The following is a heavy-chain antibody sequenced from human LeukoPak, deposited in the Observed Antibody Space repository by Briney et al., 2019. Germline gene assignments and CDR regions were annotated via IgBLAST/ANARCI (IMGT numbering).Heavy chain of an antibody. V-gene: IGHV7-4-1*02. CDR2: INTNTGNP. CDR1: GYTFTSYA. Sequence: ASVKVSCKASGYTFTSYAMNWVRQAPGQGLEWMGWINTNTGNPTYAQGFTGRFVFSLDTSVSTAYLQISSLKAEDTAVYYCARDPSVAATQRPLAYWGQGTLVTVSS. D-gene: IGHD2-15*01. CDR3: ARDPSVAATQRPLAY. J-gene: IGHJ4*02.